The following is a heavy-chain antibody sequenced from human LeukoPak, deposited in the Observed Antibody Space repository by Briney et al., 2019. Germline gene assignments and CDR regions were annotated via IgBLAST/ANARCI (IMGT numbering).Heavy chain of an antibody. D-gene: IGHD6-19*01. V-gene: IGHV4-59*01. Sequence: PSETLSLTCTVSSGSISSYYWSWIRQPPGKGLEWIGYIYYSGSTNYNPSLKSRVTISVDTSKNQFSLKLSSVTAADTAVYYCARERVDGTIAVAGFDYWGQGTLVTVSS. CDR2: IYYSGST. J-gene: IGHJ4*02. CDR1: SGSISSYY. CDR3: ARERVDGTIAVAGFDY.